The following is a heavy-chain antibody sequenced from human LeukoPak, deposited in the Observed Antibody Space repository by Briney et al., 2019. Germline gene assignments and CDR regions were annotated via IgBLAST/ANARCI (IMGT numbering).Heavy chain of an antibody. CDR1: GINVICYG. CDR2: IWHDGYNG. V-gene: IGHV3-33*01. CDR3: AGAESYGWFNY. D-gene: IGHD3-10*01. Sequence: GGSLRLSCAASGINVICYGMHWVRQAPGKGLEWVVDIWHDGYNGHYADSVKGRFSVSRDKAKNTVYLEMTSLRDDDTAVYFCAGAESYGWFNYWGQGSMVTVSS. J-gene: IGHJ4*02.